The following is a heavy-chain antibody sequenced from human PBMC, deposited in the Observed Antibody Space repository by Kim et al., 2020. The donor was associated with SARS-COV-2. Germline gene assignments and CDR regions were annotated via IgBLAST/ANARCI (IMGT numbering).Heavy chain of an antibody. Sequence: SNPSLKDRVTISEETSKNQFSLKLSSVTAADTAVYYCAVAAAGTRADVDYWGQGTLVTVSS. CDR3: AVAAAGTRADVDY. D-gene: IGHD6-13*01. V-gene: IGHV4-34*01. J-gene: IGHJ4*02.